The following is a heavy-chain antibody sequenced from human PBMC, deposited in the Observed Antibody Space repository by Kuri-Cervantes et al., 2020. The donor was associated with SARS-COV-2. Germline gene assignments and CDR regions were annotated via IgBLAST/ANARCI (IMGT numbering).Heavy chain of an antibody. D-gene: IGHD2-15*01. CDR3: AGDCSGGSCHFDY. CDR1: GFTFSTYV. V-gene: IGHV3-7*01. J-gene: IGHJ4*02. CDR2: IKQDGSEK. Sequence: GESLKISCAASGFTFSTYVMSWVRQAPGKGLEWVANIKQDGSEKYYVDSVKGRFTISRDNAKNSLYLQMDSLRAEDTAVYYCAGDCSGGSCHFDYWGQGTLVTVSS.